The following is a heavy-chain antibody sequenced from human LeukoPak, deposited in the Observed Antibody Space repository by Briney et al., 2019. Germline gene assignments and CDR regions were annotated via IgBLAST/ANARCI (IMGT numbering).Heavy chain of an antibody. CDR3: ARVGVVVPAADWGMDV. Sequence: SGTLSLTCAVSGGSISSSNWWSWVRQPPGKGLEWIGEIYHSGSTNYNPSLKSRVTISVDKSKNQFSLKLSSVTAADTAVYYCARVGVVVPAADWGMDVWGQGTTVTVSS. CDR1: GGSISSSNW. CDR2: IYHSGST. J-gene: IGHJ6*02. V-gene: IGHV4-4*02. D-gene: IGHD2-2*01.